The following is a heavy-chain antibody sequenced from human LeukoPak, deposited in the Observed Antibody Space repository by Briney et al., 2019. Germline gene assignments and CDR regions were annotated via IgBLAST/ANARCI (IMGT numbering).Heavy chain of an antibody. J-gene: IGHJ4*02. Sequence: SVKVSCKASGGTFSSYAISWVRQAPGQGLEWMGGIIPIFGTANYAQKFQGRVTITTDESTSTAYMELSSLRSEDTAVYYCARGSRGDYGLFDYWGQGTLVTVSS. CDR1: GGTFSSYA. CDR3: ARGSRGDYGLFDY. CDR2: IIPIFGTA. D-gene: IGHD4-17*01. V-gene: IGHV1-69*05.